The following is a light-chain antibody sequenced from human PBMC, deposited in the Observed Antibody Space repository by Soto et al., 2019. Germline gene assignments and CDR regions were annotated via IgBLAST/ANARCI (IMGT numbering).Light chain of an antibody. CDR3: SSYTSSSLV. CDR2: DVS. V-gene: IGLV2-14*01. CDR1: SSDVGGYNY. J-gene: IGLJ1*01. Sequence: QSVLTQPASVSGSPGQSITISCTGTSSDVGGYNYVSWYQQHPGKAPKLMIYDVSNRPSGVSNRFSGSKSGNTASLTISGLRAEDEADYYCSSYTSSSLVFGTGTKLTVL.